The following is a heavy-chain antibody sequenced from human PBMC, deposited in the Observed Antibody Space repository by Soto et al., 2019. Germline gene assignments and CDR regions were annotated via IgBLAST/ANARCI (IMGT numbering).Heavy chain of an antibody. Sequence: PSETLSLTCTVSGDSISRYYWSWIRQSPGKGLEWIGYIYDGGSTRYNPSLRSRVTISADTSENQFSLKLSSATAADTAVYYCARAPTYSYGSGSPYYFYAMDVWGQGTTVT. J-gene: IGHJ6*02. CDR3: ARAPTYSYGSGSPYYFYAMDV. D-gene: IGHD3-10*01. CDR2: IYDGGST. V-gene: IGHV4-59*01. CDR1: GDSISRYY.